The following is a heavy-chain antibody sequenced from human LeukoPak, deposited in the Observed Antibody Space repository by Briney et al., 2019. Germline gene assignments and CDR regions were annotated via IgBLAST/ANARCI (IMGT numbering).Heavy chain of an antibody. V-gene: IGHV3-33*01. CDR2: IWYDGSNK. CDR3: AREYSGSYSYYYGMDV. J-gene: IGHJ6*02. Sequence: GGSLRLSCAASGFILNSYGMHWVRQAPGKGLEWVAVIWYDGSNKYYADSVKGRFTISRDNSKNTLYLQMNSLRAEDTAVYYCAREYSGSYSYYYGMDVWGQGTTVTVSS. D-gene: IGHD1-26*01. CDR1: GFILNSYG.